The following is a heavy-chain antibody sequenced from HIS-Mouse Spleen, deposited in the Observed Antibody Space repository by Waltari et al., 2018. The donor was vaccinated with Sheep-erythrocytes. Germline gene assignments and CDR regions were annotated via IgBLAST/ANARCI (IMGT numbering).Heavy chain of an antibody. V-gene: IGHV4-34*01. J-gene: IGHJ3*02. CDR3: ALSVDLAGAFDI. Sequence: QVQLQQWGAGLLKPSETLSLTCAVYGGSFSGYYWSWIRQPPGKGLEWIGEINHSGGTNYNPSLKSRVTISVDTSKNQFSLKLSSVTAADTAVYYCALSVDLAGAFDIWGQGTMVTVSS. D-gene: IGHD6-19*01. CDR1: GGSFSGYY. CDR2: INHSGGT.